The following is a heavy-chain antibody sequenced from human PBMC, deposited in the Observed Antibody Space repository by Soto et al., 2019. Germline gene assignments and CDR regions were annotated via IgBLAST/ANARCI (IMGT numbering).Heavy chain of an antibody. CDR2: ISSSSSYI. CDR1: GFTFSSYS. Sequence: SLRLSCAASGFTFSSYSMNWVRQAPGKGLERVSSISSSSSYIYYAESVKGRCTISRDNANNSLYLQMNSLRPEDTAVYYCARFLSDYYGSGSSFYGMDVWGQGTTVTVSS. J-gene: IGHJ6*02. D-gene: IGHD3-10*01. CDR3: ARFLSDYYGSGSSFYGMDV. V-gene: IGHV3-21*01.